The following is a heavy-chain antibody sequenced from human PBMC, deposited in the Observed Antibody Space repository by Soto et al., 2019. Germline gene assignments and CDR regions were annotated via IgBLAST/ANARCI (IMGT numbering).Heavy chain of an antibody. CDR2: LKVGNGKT. Sequence: QVQLVQSGAEVKKPGASVKLSCKASGYTFSSSAMHWVRQAPGQRLEWMGWLKVGNGKTEYSWRLQGRVTITKDTSASTAEMELSGLTSEVTAVYYCANSKGGGTLDFWGPGTLVTVSS. CDR1: GYTFSSSA. V-gene: IGHV1-3*01. D-gene: IGHD6-25*01. CDR3: ANSKGGGTLDF. J-gene: IGHJ4*02.